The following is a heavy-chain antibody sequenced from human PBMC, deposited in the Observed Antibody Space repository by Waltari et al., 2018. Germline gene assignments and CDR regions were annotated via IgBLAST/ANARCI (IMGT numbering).Heavy chain of an antibody. CDR1: GFTVSNNS. CDR2: IYSGGST. V-gene: IGHV3-53*01. CDR3: ARLDFWTGSYY. D-gene: IGHD3-3*01. Sequence: ELQLVESGGGLIQPGGSLRLACAVSGFTVSNNSMSWVRQAPGKGLEWVSVIYSGGSTYYADSVKGRFTISRDSSENTVYLQMSSLRAEDTALYYCARLDFWTGSYYWGQGTLVTVSS. J-gene: IGHJ4*02.